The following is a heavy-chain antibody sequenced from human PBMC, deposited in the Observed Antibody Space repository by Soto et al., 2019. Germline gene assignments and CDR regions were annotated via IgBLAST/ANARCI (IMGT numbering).Heavy chain of an antibody. V-gene: IGHV3-23*01. CDR1: GFTFSVYA. D-gene: IGHD6-6*01. CDR3: ASSLDSRHETFLLAY. Sequence: EVQLLDSGGGLVQPGGSLRLSCAASGFTFSVYAMSWVRQAPGKGLEWVSAISGSGDTTYYADFVKGRFTISRDNSKNMLSLQMSSLRAEDTAVYFCASSLDSRHETFLLAYWGQGALVTVSS. CDR2: ISGSGDTT. J-gene: IGHJ4*02.